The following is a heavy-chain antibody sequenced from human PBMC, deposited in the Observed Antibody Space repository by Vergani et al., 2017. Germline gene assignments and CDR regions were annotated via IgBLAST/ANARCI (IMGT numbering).Heavy chain of an antibody. J-gene: IGHJ4*02. Sequence: EVELVQSGPEMRKPGESPKISCKGSEYSFGNYWIGWVRQMPGKGLEWMGIIYPADSDTRYSPSFQGRVTISADKSISTAFLQWDSLKASDTALYYCARHTTYTDSWGQGTLVTVSS. V-gene: IGHV5-51*01. CDR1: EYSFGNYW. CDR3: ARHTTYTDS. CDR2: IYPADSDT. D-gene: IGHD1-1*01.